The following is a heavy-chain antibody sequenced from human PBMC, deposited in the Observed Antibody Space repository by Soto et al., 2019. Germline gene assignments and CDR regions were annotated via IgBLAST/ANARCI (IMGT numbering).Heavy chain of an antibody. CDR1: GGSFSGYY. CDR2: INHSGST. CDR3: ARDIAARRNWFDP. V-gene: IGHV4-34*01. Sequence: SETLSLTCTVYGGSFSGYYWSWIRQPPGKGLEWIGEINHSGSTNYNPSLKSRVTISVDTSKNQFSLKLSSVTAADTAVYYCARDIAARRNWFDPWGQGTLVTVSS. D-gene: IGHD6-6*01. J-gene: IGHJ5*02.